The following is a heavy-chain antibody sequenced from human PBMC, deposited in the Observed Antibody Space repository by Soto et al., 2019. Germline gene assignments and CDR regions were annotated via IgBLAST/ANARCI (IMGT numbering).Heavy chain of an antibody. Sequence: ASVKVSCKASGYTFTSYYMHWVRQAPGRGLEWMGIINPSGGSTSYPQKFQGRVTMTRDTSTSTVYMELSSLRSEDTAVYYCASSAVALDAYNWFDPWGQGTLVTVSS. J-gene: IGHJ5*02. CDR3: ASSAVALDAYNWFDP. V-gene: IGHV1-46*01. CDR2: INPSGGST. CDR1: GYTFTSYY. D-gene: IGHD6-19*01.